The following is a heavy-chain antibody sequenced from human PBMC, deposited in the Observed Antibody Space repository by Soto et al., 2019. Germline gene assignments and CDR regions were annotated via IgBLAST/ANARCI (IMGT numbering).Heavy chain of an antibody. CDR2: INAGNGNT. Sequence: GASVKVSCKASGYTFTNYAIHWVRQAPGQGLEWMGWINAGNGNTKYSQKFQGRVTITRDTSASTAYMELSSLRSEDTAVYYCGRDGGYCSSTSCRGINWFDPWGQGTLVTVSS. CDR1: GYTFTNYA. V-gene: IGHV1-3*01. D-gene: IGHD2-2*01. J-gene: IGHJ5*02. CDR3: GRDGGYCSSTSCRGINWFDP.